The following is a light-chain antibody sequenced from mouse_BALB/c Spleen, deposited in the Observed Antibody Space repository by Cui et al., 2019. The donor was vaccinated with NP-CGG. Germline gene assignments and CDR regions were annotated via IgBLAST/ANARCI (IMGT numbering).Light chain of an antibody. CDR2: GTN. CDR1: IGAVTTSNY. J-gene: IGLJ1*01. Sequence: VVTQESALTTSPGETVTLTCRSSIGAVTTSNYANWVQEKPDHLFTGLIGGTNNRVPGVPARFSGSLIGDKAALTITGAQTEDEAIYFCALWYSNHWVFGGGTKLTVL. CDR3: ALWYSNHWV. V-gene: IGLV1*01.